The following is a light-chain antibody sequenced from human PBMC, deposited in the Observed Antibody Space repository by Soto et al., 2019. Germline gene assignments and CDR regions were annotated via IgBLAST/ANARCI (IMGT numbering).Light chain of an antibody. J-gene: IGKJ4*01. CDR2: DAS. CDR3: LQRSDGPV. Sequence: EVVLTQSPATLSLSPGERATLSCRASQSVGGYLAWYQQKPGQAPRLLIYDASNRATGIPARFSGSGSRTDLTVTISSLGSEDFAVYYWLQRSDGPVFGGGSKVDI. V-gene: IGKV3-11*01. CDR1: QSVGGY.